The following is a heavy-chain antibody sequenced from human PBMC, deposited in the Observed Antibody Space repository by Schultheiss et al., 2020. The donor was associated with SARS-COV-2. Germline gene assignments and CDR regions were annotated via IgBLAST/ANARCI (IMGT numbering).Heavy chain of an antibody. D-gene: IGHD2-2*02. CDR3: AREYCSSTSCYTAYYYYGMDV. CDR1: GFTFSSYG. J-gene: IGHJ6*02. CDR2: ISYDGSNK. V-gene: IGHV3-30*03. Sequence: GESLKISCAASGFTFSSYGMHWVRQAPGKGLEWVAVISYDGSNKYYAGSVKGRFTISRDNSKNTLYLQMNSLRAEDTAVYYCAREYCSSTSCYTAYYYYGMDVWGQGTTVTVSS.